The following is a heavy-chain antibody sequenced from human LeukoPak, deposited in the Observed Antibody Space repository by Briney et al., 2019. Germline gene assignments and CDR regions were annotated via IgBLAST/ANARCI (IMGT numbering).Heavy chain of an antibody. CDR1: GFTFTTYT. D-gene: IGHD6-19*01. CDR3: ARGAPIRVAVAATFDP. J-gene: IGHJ5*02. Sequence: GASVKVSCKTSGFTFTTYTMHWVRQAPGQRLEWMGWINAANGNTQYSQKFQGRVTITRDASASTAYMELSSLRSEETAVYYCARGAPIRVAVAATFDPWGQGTLVTVPS. CDR2: INAANGNT. V-gene: IGHV1-3*01.